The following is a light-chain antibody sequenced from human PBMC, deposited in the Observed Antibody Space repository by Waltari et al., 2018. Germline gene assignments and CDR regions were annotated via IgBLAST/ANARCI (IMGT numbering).Light chain of an antibody. Sequence: QSALTQPHSVSGSPGQSVTISCTGTSSDVGGYDYVAWYQQNPGKAPKLRFFDVNRRPAGLPERFSGSRSGNTASLTISGRQAEDEADYYCCSYAGSYTWVFGTGTKVTVL. V-gene: IGLV2-11*01. CDR1: SSDVGGYDY. J-gene: IGLJ1*01. CDR2: DVN. CDR3: CSYAGSYTWV.